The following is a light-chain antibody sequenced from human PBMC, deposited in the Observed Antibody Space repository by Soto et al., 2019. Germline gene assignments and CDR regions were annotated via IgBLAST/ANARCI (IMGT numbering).Light chain of an antibody. CDR3: DSWDNSLSVVL. V-gene: IGLV1-51*01. CDR1: SSNIGSNY. J-gene: IGLJ2*01. Sequence: QSVLTQPPSVSPAPGQRVTISGSGSSSNIGSNYVSWYQQLPGTAPKLLIYDNYKRPSGIPDRFSGSTSGTSATLAIAGLQTGDEADYYCDSWDNSLSVVLFGGGTKLTVL. CDR2: DNY.